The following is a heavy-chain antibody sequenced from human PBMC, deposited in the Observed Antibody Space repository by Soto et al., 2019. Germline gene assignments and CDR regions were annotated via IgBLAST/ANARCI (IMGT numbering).Heavy chain of an antibody. CDR1: GGSISSGGYS. Sequence: SETLSLTCAVSGGSISSGGYSWIWIRQPPGKGLEWIGYIYHSGSTYYNPSLKSRVTISIDRSKNQFSLKLSSVTAADTAVYYCAGSEYYYDSSGYYSLAFDIWGQGTMVT. CDR3: AGSEYYYDSSGYYSLAFDI. J-gene: IGHJ3*02. V-gene: IGHV4-30-2*01. CDR2: IYHSGST. D-gene: IGHD3-22*01.